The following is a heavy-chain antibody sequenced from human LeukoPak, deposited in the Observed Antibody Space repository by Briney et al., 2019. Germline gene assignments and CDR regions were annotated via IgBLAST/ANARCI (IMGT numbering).Heavy chain of an antibody. CDR3: VKDSVWFGEPNWFDP. D-gene: IGHD3-10*01. CDR2: ISRDASNK. J-gene: IGHJ5*02. Sequence: GGSLRLSCAASGFTFSFYAIHWVRQAPGKGLEWVATISRDASNKYYADSVEGRFTISRDNSKKTLYLQMNSLRAEDTAVYYCVKDSVWFGEPNWFDPWGQGTLVTVSS. CDR1: GFTFSFYA. V-gene: IGHV3-30*04.